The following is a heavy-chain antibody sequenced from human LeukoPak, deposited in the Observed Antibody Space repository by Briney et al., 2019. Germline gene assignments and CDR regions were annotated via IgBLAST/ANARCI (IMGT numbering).Heavy chain of an antibody. CDR1: GFTFSSYS. CDR3: ARVPSYSTYIDY. V-gene: IGHV3-48*01. J-gene: IGHJ4*02. D-gene: IGHD4-11*01. CDR2: IGKSSGTI. Sequence: TGGSLRLSCAASGFTFSSYSINWVRQAPGKGLEWVSYIGKSSGTIYYADSVKGRFTFSRDNAKNSLYLQMNSLRAEDTAVYYCARVPSYSTYIDYWGQGTLVTVSS.